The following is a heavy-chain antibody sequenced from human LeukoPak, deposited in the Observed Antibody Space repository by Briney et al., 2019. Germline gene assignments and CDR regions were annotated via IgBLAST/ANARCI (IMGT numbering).Heavy chain of an antibody. CDR2: ISSSGSPM. J-gene: IGHJ4*02. D-gene: IGHD3-22*01. CDR1: RFTFSSYT. V-gene: IGHV3-48*01. CDR3: AKDSSADDSSGYSYYFDY. Sequence: GGSLRLSCAASRFTFSSYTMNWVRQAPGKGLEWISYISSSGSPMYYADSVKGRFTISRDNSKNTLYLQMNSLRAEDTAVYYCAKDSSADDSSGYSYYFDYWGQGTLVTVSS.